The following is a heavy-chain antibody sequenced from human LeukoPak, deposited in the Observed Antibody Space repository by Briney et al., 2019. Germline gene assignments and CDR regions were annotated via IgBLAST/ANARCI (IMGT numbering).Heavy chain of an antibody. CDR1: GFTFTSSA. CDR3: AAYCSSANCYNALDI. V-gene: IGHV1-58*02. CDR2: IVVDSGHT. J-gene: IGHJ3*02. D-gene: IGHD2-2*02. Sequence: SVKVSCKASGFTFTSSAMQWVRQARGQRLEWIGWIVVDSGHTNYAQKFQERVTITRDMSTSTAYMELSSLRSEDTAVYYCAAYCSSANCYNALDIWGQGTMVTVSS.